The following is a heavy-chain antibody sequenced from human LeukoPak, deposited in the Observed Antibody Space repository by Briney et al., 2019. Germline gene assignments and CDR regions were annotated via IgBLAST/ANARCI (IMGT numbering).Heavy chain of an antibody. CDR1: GYTFTGYY. Sequence: GASVKVSCKASGYTFTGYYMHWVRQAPGQGLEWMGWINPNSGGTNYAQKFQGRVTMTTDTSTSTAYMELRSLRSDDTAVYYCARDPDYYDSSGYYSWGQGTLVTVSS. J-gene: IGHJ4*02. CDR2: INPNSGGT. CDR3: ARDPDYYDSSGYYS. D-gene: IGHD3-22*01. V-gene: IGHV1-2*02.